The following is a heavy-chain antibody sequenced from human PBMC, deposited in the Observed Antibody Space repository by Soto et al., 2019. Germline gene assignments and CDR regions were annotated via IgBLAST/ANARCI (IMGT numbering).Heavy chain of an antibody. Sequence: QVQLQQWGAGLLKPSETLSLTCAVYGGSFSGYDWTWIRQPPGTGLEWIGEINHSGSTNYNPSLKRRVTISVDPSKNQFSLKLTSVTAADTAVYYCARDKITGLFDYWGQGTLVTVSS. J-gene: IGHJ4*02. V-gene: IGHV4-34*01. CDR2: INHSGST. CDR1: GGSFSGYD. D-gene: IGHD2-8*02. CDR3: ARDKITGLFDY.